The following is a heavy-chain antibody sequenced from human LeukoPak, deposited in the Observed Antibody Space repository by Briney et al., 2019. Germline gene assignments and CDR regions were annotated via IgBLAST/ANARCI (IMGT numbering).Heavy chain of an antibody. CDR1: GFTFSSYA. Sequence: PGGSLRLSCAASGFTFSSYAMHWVRQAPGKGLEWVAVISYDGSTKYYADSVKGRFTISRDNSKNTLYLQMNSLRAEDTAVYYCARGYYDSSGYYYFDYWGQGTLVTVSS. J-gene: IGHJ4*02. V-gene: IGHV3-30*01. CDR2: ISYDGSTK. CDR3: ARGYYDSSGYYYFDY. D-gene: IGHD3-22*01.